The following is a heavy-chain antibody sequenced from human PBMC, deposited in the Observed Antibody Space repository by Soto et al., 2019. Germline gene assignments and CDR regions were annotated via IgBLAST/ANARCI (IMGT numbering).Heavy chain of an antibody. V-gene: IGHV4-31*03. D-gene: IGHD3-10*01. CDR2: IYNSGST. CDR3: ARAKGRSFFDY. J-gene: IGHJ4*02. Sequence: QVQLQESGPGLVKPSQTLSLTCTVSGGSISSGGYYWSWIRQRPGKGLEWIGYIYNSGSTYYSSPLKSRLNISGDTSTNQFSLKLGSVTAADSAVYYCARAKGRSFFDYWGQGTLVTVSS. CDR1: GGSISSGGYY.